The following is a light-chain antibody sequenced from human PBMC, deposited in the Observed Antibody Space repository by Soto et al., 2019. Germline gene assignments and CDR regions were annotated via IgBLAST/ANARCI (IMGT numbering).Light chain of an antibody. CDR1: QSVLYSSDNKNY. CDR2: WAS. CDR3: QQYYSAPPLT. V-gene: IGKV4-1*01. J-gene: IGKJ4*01. Sequence: DIVMTQSPDSLAVSLGERATINCKSSQSVLYSSDNKNYLAWYQQKPGQPPKLLIYWASTRESGVPDRFSGSGSGTDFTLTISSLQAEDVAVYYCQQYYSAPPLTFGGVTEVVIK.